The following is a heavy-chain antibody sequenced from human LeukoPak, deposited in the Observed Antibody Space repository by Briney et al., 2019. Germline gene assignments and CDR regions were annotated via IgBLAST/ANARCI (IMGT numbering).Heavy chain of an antibody. CDR2: IIPIFGTA. V-gene: IGHV1-69*06. CDR3: ARDRTSYNWFDP. D-gene: IGHD1-14*01. CDR1: GGTFSSYA. Sequence: GASVKVSCKASGGTFSSYAISWVRQAPGRGLEWMGGIIPIFGTANYAQKFQGRVTITADKSTSTAYMELSSLRSEDTAVYYCARDRTSYNWFDPWGQGALVTVSS. J-gene: IGHJ5*02.